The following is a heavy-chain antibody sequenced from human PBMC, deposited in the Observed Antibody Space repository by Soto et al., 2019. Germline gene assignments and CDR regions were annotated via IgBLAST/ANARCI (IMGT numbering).Heavy chain of an antibody. CDR2: IYSSGST. CDR3: ARFWRLRSRFDP. D-gene: IGHD4-17*01. V-gene: IGHV4-59*12. J-gene: IGHJ5*02. CDR1: GGSIRNYY. Sequence: TLSLTCTVSGGSIRNYYLSWIRQPPGKRLEWIAHIYSSGSTHYNPSLKSRVTISLGPSENQLSLKLSSVTAADTAVYYCARFWRLRSRFDPWGQGTLVTVSS.